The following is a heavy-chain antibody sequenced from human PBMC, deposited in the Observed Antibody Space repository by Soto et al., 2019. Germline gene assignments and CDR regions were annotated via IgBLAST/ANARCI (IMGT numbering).Heavy chain of an antibody. V-gene: IGHV3-74*01. CDR1: GFTFSNYW. CDR3: VGSQKTASAFDI. J-gene: IGHJ3*02. CDR2: INPDGTTG. D-gene: IGHD2-21*02. Sequence: GSLRLSCAASGFTFSNYWMHWVRQAPGKGLVWVSRINPDGTTGSYADSVRGRFTISRDNAQNTLSLQMNSLRAEDTAVFYCVGSQKTASAFDIWGQGTMVTVSS.